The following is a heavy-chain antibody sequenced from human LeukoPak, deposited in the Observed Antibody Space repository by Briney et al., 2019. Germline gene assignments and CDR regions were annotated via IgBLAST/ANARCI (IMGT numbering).Heavy chain of an antibody. V-gene: IGHV3-30*02. Sequence: PGGSLRLSCAASGFTFSSYGMHWVRQAPGKGLEWVAFIRYDGSNKYYADSVKGRFTISRDNSKNTLYLQMNSLRAEDTAVYYCAGDSNGRFRGAIEGGYFDYWGQGTLVTVSS. CDR1: GFTFSSYG. D-gene: IGHD3-10*01. CDR2: IRYDGSNK. CDR3: AGDSNGRFRGAIEGGYFDY. J-gene: IGHJ4*02.